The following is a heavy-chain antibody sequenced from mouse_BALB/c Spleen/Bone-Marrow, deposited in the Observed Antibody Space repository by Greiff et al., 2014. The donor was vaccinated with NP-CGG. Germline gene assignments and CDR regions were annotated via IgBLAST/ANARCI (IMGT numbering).Heavy chain of an antibody. Sequence: VQLQQSGAELVRPGTSVKVSCKASGYAFTNYLIEWVKQRPGQGLEWIGMINPGSGGTNYNEKFKGKATLTADKSSSTAYMQLSSLTSDDSAVYFCARRDDSYFDYWGQGTTLTVSS. V-gene: IGHV1-54*01. J-gene: IGHJ2*01. CDR1: GYAFTNYL. D-gene: IGHD2-12*01. CDR2: INPGSGGT. CDR3: ARRDDSYFDY.